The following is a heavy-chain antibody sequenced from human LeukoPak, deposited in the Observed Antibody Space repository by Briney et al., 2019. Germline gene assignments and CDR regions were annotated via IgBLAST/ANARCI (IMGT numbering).Heavy chain of an antibody. V-gene: IGHV1-69*05. CDR1: GGTFSSYA. CDR2: IIPVFGTA. Sequence: ASVKVSCKASGGTFSSYAISWVRQAPGQGLEWMGGIIPVFGTANHAQKFQGRVTITTDESTSTAYMELSSLRSEDTAVYYCARVRRDGYNYPLDYWGQGTLVTVSS. J-gene: IGHJ4*02. D-gene: IGHD5-24*01. CDR3: ARVRRDGYNYPLDY.